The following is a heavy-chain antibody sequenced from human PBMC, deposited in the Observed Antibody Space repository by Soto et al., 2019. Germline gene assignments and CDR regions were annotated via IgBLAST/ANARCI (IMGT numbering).Heavy chain of an antibody. CDR1: GDSVSSNSAA. Sequence: SQTLSLTCAISGDSVSSNSAAWNWIRQSPSRGLEWLGRTYYRSKWYNDYAVSVRSRIDINADTSKNQVSLQLNSVTPEDTAVYYCARSEEDSDYYYYGMDVWGQGTTVTAP. V-gene: IGHV6-1*01. CDR2: TYYRSKWYN. J-gene: IGHJ6*02. CDR3: ARSEEDSDYYYYGMDV. D-gene: IGHD2-15*01.